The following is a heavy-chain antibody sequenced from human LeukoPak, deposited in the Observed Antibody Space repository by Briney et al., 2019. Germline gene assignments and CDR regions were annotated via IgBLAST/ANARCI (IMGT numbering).Heavy chain of an antibody. J-gene: IGHJ5*02. Sequence: GGSLRLSCAASGFTFSSYSMNWVRQAPGKGLEWVSSISSSSSYIYYADSVKGRFTISRDNAKNTLYLQINSLRVEDTAVYHCIVFGDSNHWGQGTLVTVSS. CDR3: IVFGDSNH. D-gene: IGHD4-17*01. CDR1: GFTFSSYS. V-gene: IGHV3-21*04. CDR2: ISSSSSYI.